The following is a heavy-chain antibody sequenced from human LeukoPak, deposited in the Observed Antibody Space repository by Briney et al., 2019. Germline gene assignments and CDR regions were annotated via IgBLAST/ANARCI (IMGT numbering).Heavy chain of an antibody. D-gene: IGHD3-3*02. CDR2: ISYDGSNK. Sequence: SLRLSGAASGFTFSSYAMHWVRPAPGKGLEWVAVISYDGSNKYYADSVKGRFTISRDNSKNTLYLQMNSLRAQDTAVYYCARDSIMDYWGQGTLVTVSS. J-gene: IGHJ4*02. V-gene: IGHV3-30-3*01. CDR1: GFTFSSYA. CDR3: ARDSIMDY.